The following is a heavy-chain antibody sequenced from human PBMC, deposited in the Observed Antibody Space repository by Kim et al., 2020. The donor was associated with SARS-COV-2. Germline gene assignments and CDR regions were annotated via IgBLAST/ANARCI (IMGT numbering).Heavy chain of an antibody. Sequence: GESLKISCKGSGYSFTTYWIGWVRHMPGKGLDWMGIIYPGDSDIRYSPSFQGQVTISADKSIITAYLQWSSLKASDTAMYYCARTYGSGSSDAFDIWGQGTMVAVSS. CDR2: IYPGDSDI. CDR1: GYSFTTYW. J-gene: IGHJ3*02. V-gene: IGHV5-51*01. D-gene: IGHD3-10*01. CDR3: ARTYGSGSSDAFDI.